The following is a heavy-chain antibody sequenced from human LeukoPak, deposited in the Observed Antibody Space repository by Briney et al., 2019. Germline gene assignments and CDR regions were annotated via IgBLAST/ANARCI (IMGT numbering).Heavy chain of an antibody. V-gene: IGHV3-7*04. CDR3: ARDRGFSYGIDF. CDR1: GFTFSDYW. J-gene: IGHJ4*02. CDR2: IQQDGSEK. D-gene: IGHD5-18*01. Sequence: RESLRLSCAASGFTFSDYWMSWVRQAPGKGLEWVANIQQDGSEKYYVDSVKGRFTISRDNAKKSLFLQVSSLRGEDTAVYYCARDRGFSYGIDFWGQGTLVTVSS.